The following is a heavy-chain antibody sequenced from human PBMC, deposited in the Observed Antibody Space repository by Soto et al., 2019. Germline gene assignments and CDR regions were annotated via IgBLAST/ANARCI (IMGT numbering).Heavy chain of an antibody. CDR2: ISSSSSTT. J-gene: IGHJ4*02. Sequence: EVQLVESGGGLVQPGGSLRLSCAASGFTFSSYSMNWVRQAPGKGLEWVSYISSSSSTTYYADSVKGRFTISRDNAKNSLYLQMISLRDEDTAGYYCGRYLATVTWSYFDYWGQGTLVTVSS. D-gene: IGHD4-17*01. CDR3: GRYLATVTWSYFDY. V-gene: IGHV3-48*02. CDR1: GFTFSSYS.